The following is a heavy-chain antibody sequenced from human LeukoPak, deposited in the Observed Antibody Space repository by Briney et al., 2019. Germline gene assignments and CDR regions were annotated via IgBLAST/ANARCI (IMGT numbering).Heavy chain of an antibody. CDR1: GFNFNDAA. CDR3: AKGSISVARNYFDS. V-gene: IGHV3-23*01. CDR2: ISDSSYST. Sequence: GGSLRLSCAASGFNFNDAAMTWVRQAPGKGLEWVSVISDSSYSTYYTDSVKGRFTISRDNSKNTLYLQMNNLRAEDTALYFCAKGSISVARNYFDSWGQGTLVIVSS. J-gene: IGHJ4*02. D-gene: IGHD6-13*01.